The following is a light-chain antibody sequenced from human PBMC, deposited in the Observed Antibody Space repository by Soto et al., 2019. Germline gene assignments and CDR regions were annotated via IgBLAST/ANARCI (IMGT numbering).Light chain of an antibody. CDR3: QHSYSTPLT. CDR1: QGIGNA. CDR2: AAS. V-gene: IGKV1-39*01. Sequence: QMTQSPSSLSASVGDRVTISCRASQGIGNALGWYQQKPGKAPKVLIYAASSLQSGVPSRFSGSGSGTDFTLTISSLQPEDFAIYYCQHSYSTPLTFGQGTKVDI. J-gene: IGKJ1*01.